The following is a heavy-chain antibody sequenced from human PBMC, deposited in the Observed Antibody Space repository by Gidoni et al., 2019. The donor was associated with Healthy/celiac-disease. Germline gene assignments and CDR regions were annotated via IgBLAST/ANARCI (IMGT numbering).Heavy chain of an antibody. Sequence: QVQLVESGGGVVQPGRSLRLSCAASGFTFSSYGMHWVRQAPGKGLEWVAVISYDGSNKYYADSVKGRFTISRDNSKNTLYLQMNSLRAEDTAVYYCAKDQTHLKWIQLGGIFDYWGQGTLVTVSS. CDR2: ISYDGSNK. CDR3: AKDQTHLKWIQLGGIFDY. CDR1: GFTFSSYG. J-gene: IGHJ4*02. V-gene: IGHV3-30*18. D-gene: IGHD5-18*01.